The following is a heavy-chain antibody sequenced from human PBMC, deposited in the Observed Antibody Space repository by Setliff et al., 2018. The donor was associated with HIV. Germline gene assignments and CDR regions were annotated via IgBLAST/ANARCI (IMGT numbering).Heavy chain of an antibody. CDR1: GDTFNNCA. CDR2: SIPLFGTT. V-gene: IGHV1-69*05. CDR3: ARGARLQYFDWPSYALDV. J-gene: IGHJ6*02. D-gene: IGHD3-9*01. Sequence: GASVKVSCKASGDTFNNCAVTWVRQAPGQGLEWMGGSIPLFGTTNYAQKFQGRVTLTTDELMKTAYMELSSLRADDTAIYYCARGARLQYFDWPSYALDVWGQGTTVTVSS.